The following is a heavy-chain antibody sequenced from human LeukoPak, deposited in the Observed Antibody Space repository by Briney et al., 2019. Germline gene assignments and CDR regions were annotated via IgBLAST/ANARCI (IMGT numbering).Heavy chain of an antibody. Sequence: SVKVSCKASRGTFSSYAISWVRQAPGQGLEWMGGVIPIFGTANYAQKFQGRVTITTDESTSTAYMELSSLRSEDTAVYYCARGVLGQLAHSDAFDIWGQGTMVTVSS. CDR1: RGTFSSYA. CDR2: VIPIFGTA. CDR3: ARGVLGQLAHSDAFDI. V-gene: IGHV1-69*05. D-gene: IGHD6-6*01. J-gene: IGHJ3*02.